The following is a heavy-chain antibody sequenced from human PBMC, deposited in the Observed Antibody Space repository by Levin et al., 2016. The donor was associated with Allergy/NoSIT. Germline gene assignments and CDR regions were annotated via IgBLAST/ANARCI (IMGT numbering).Heavy chain of an antibody. CDR2: ISSSSSYI. CDR3: ARDYVTAMVSEFDY. J-gene: IGHJ4*02. CDR1: GFTFSSYS. D-gene: IGHD5-18*01. V-gene: IGHV3-21*01. Sequence: GESLKISCAASGFTFSSYSMNWVRQAPGKGLEWVSSISSSSSYIYYADSVKGRFTISRDNAKNSLYLQMNSLRAEDTAVYYCARDYVTAMVSEFDYWGQGTLVTVSS.